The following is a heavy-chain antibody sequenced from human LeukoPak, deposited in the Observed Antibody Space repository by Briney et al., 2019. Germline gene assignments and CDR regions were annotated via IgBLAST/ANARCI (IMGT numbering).Heavy chain of an antibody. Sequence: PGRSLRLSCAASGFTFSSYGMHWVRQAPGKGLEWVAVIWNDGSNKYYADSVKGRFTISRDNSKNTLYLQMNSLRTEDTAVYYCAKEGGSGYYLDWGQGTLVTVSS. D-gene: IGHD3-22*01. V-gene: IGHV3-33*06. CDR2: IWNDGSNK. J-gene: IGHJ4*02. CDR1: GFTFSSYG. CDR3: AKEGGSGYYLD.